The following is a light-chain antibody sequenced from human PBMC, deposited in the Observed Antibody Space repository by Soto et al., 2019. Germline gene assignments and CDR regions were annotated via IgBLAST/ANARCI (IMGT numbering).Light chain of an antibody. CDR1: QSVSSSY. Sequence: EIVLTQSPGTLSLSPGERVTLSCRASQSVSSSYLAWYQQKPGQAPRLLIYGASSRASGTPDRFSGSGSGTDFTLTISRLEPEDSAVYYCQQYDNSPSTFGQGTKVDIK. CDR3: QQYDNSPST. J-gene: IGKJ1*01. CDR2: GAS. V-gene: IGKV3-20*01.